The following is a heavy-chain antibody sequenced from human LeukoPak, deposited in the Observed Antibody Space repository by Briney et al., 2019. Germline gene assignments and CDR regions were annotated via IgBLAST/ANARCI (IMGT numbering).Heavy chain of an antibody. D-gene: IGHD1-7*01. V-gene: IGHV3-11*01. Sequence: PGGSLRLSCAASGFTLSDYYMNWIRQAPGKGLEWVSYVSDSGNTIHSADSVKGRFTISRDNAKNSLYLQMNSLRAEDTAVYYCARARDNWNYEAFDIWGQGTMVTVSS. J-gene: IGHJ3*02. CDR3: ARARDNWNYEAFDI. CDR1: GFTLSDYY. CDR2: VSDSGNTI.